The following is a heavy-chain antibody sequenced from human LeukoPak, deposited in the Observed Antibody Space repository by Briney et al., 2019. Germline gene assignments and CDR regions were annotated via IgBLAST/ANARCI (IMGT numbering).Heavy chain of an antibody. D-gene: IGHD5-18*01. CDR3: ASGMDTATLAPRMDY. Sequence: ASVKVSCKASGFTFTNYYMHWVRQAPGQGLEWMGIINPSGSSTSYAQKFQGRVTMTRDTSISTAYMELSRLRSDDTAVYYCASGMDTATLAPRMDYWGQGTLVTVSS. CDR1: GFTFTNYY. V-gene: IGHV1-46*01. J-gene: IGHJ4*02. CDR2: INPSGSST.